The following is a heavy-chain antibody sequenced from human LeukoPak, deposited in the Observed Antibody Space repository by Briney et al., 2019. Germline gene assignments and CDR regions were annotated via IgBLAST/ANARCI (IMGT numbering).Heavy chain of an antibody. J-gene: IGHJ4*02. Sequence: SETLSLTCIVSGGSISSYYWSWIRQTPGKGLQWIGYVYNTGSTNYNPSLKSRVTISVDTSKNQFSLKLSSVTAADTAVYYCARLSWYYFDYWGQGTLVTVSS. V-gene: IGHV4-59*01. CDR1: GGSISSYY. CDR2: VYNTGST. D-gene: IGHD3-16*02. CDR3: ARLSWYYFDY.